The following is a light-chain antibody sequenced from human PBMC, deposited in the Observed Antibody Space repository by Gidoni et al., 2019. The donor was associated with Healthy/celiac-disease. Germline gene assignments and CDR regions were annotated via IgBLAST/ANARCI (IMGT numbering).Light chain of an antibody. Sequence: QLVLTQSPSASASLGASVKLTCTLRSGHSSYAIAWHQQQPEKGPRYLTKLNSDGSHSKGDGIPDRFSGSSSGAERYLTISSLQSEDEADYYCQTWGTGIQVVFGGGTKLTVL. CDR3: QTWGTGIQVV. V-gene: IGLV4-69*01. J-gene: IGLJ2*01. CDR2: LNSDGSH. CDR1: SGHSSYA.